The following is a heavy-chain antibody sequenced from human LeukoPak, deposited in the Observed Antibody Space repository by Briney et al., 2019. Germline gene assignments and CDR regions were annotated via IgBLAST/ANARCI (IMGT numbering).Heavy chain of an antibody. V-gene: IGHV4-34*01. CDR2: INHSGST. J-gene: IGHJ5*02. D-gene: IGHD6-19*01. CDR1: GFTFSSYA. CDR3: ARTTVAWFDP. Sequence: LRLSCAASGFTFSSYAMSWIRQPPGKGLEWIGEINHSGSTNYNPSLKSRVTISVDTSKNQFSLKLRSVTAADTAVYYCARTTVAWFDPWGQGTLVTVSS.